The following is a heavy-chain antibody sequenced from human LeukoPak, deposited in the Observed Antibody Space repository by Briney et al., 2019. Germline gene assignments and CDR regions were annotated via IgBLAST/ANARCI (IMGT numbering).Heavy chain of an antibody. V-gene: IGHV4-39*02. CDR2: IYYTGNT. CDR1: GGSISSTGYY. Sequence: SETLSLTCAGSGGSISSTGYYWGWIRQPPGKGLEWIGSIYYTGNTFYNPSLKSRVTISVDTSKNHFSLKLTSVTAADTAVYYCARRQYSNGFDYLGRGTLVTVSS. CDR3: ARRQYSNGFDY. J-gene: IGHJ4*02. D-gene: IGHD6-19*01.